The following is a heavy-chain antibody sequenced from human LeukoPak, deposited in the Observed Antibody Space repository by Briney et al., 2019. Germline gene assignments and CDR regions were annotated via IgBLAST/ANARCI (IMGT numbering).Heavy chain of an antibody. Sequence: GGSLRLSCAASRFTFSSFSMNWVTEAPGKGLEWGTSLHWNGGSNGYTDFVRGRFTISGDTARHCLYLQMNRERAEDTALYYWASLDSSGSNVVDYWGQGTLVTVSS. J-gene: IGHJ4*02. CDR1: RFTFSSFS. V-gene: IGHV3-20*04. CDR3: ASLDSSGSNVVDY. CDR2: LHWNGGSN. D-gene: IGHD3-22*01.